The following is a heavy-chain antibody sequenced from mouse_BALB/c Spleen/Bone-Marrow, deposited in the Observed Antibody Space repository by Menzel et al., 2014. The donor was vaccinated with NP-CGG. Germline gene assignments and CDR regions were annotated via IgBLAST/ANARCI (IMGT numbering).Heavy chain of an antibody. Sequence: VQLQESGAELVKPGVSVKLSCKASGYTFTNYYMYWVKQRPGQDLEWIGEINPSNGGTNFNEKFKSKATLTVDKSSSTAYMQLSSLTSEDSAVYYCTTLGQFAYWGQGTLVTVSA. CDR3: TTLGQFAY. D-gene: IGHD4-1*01. V-gene: IGHV1S16*01. CDR2: INPSNGGT. CDR1: GYTFTNYY. J-gene: IGHJ3*01.